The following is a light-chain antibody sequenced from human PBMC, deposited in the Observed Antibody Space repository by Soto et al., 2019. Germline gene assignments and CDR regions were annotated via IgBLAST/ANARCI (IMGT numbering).Light chain of an antibody. CDR1: QNIRSY. CDR2: ATS. V-gene: IGKV1-39*01. J-gene: IGKJ1*01. Sequence: DLQMTQSPSSLSASVGDRVTITCRASQNIRSYLNWYQQKPGKAPQLLIYATSSLQTGVPSRFSDSGSGTDFSLVISDLQPEDSATYYCQQGYSSRWTSGRGTKVEI. CDR3: QQGYSSRWT.